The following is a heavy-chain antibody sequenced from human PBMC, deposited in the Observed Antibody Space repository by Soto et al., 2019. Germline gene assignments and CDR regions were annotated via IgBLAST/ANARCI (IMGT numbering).Heavy chain of an antibody. CDR1: RVSLGRCY. D-gene: IGHD6-25*01. CDR3: GSVRPSGYVLS. Sequence: SETLSLGCTVSRVSLGRCYLTWIRQSPGKGLEWIGYVYFSGNTNYNPSLKSRVTISIDTSKNQFSLRLASVTAADTAFYYCGSVRPSGYVLSWGQGTLVTVSS. CDR2: VYFSGNT. J-gene: IGHJ5*02. V-gene: IGHV4-59*01.